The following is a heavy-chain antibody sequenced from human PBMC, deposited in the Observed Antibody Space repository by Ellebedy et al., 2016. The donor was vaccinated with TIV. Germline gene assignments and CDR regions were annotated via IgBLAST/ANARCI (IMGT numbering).Heavy chain of an antibody. D-gene: IGHD1-26*01. CDR2: ISHTGSRT. CDR3: AKDMVFGDGKWEIDV. Sequence: PGGSLRLSCAASGFTFNNYAMSWVRQAPGKGLEWVSTISHTGSRTYYANSVEGRFIISRDNSKRTLYLQMNSLRAEDSAVYYCAKDMVFGDGKWEIDVWGQGTTVTVSS. CDR1: GFTFNNYA. J-gene: IGHJ6*02. V-gene: IGHV3-23*01.